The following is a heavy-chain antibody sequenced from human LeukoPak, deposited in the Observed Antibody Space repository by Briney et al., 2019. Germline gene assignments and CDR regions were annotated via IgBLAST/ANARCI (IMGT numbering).Heavy chain of an antibody. D-gene: IGHD4-17*01. CDR3: ARGPNYGDRVDYFDY. CDR1: GFTFRNHW. V-gene: IGHV3-7*01. CDR2: IKQGGNEK. Sequence: GGSLRLSCAASGFTFRNHWMSWVRQVPGRGLKWVADIKQGGNEKHYVDSVEGRFTLSRDDSKNSLYLQMNSLRVDDSAVYYCARGPNYGDRVDYFDYWGQGTLVTASS. J-gene: IGHJ4*02.